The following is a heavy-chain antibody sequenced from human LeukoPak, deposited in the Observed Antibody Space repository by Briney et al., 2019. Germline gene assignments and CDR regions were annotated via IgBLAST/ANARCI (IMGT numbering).Heavy chain of an antibody. CDR1: GYTFTSYG. D-gene: IGHD3-10*01. Sequence: ASVKVSCKASGYTFTSYGISWVRQAPGQGLEWMGWISAYNGNTNYAQKLQGRVTMTTDTSTSTAYMELRSLRSDDTAVNYCARWDPYGSRSAIYYYYYMDVWGKGTTVTVSS. V-gene: IGHV1-18*01. J-gene: IGHJ6*03. CDR2: ISAYNGNT. CDR3: ARWDPYGSRSAIYYYYYMDV.